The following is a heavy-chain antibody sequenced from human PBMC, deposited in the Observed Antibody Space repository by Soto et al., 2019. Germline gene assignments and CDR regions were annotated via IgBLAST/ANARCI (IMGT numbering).Heavy chain of an antibody. J-gene: IGHJ4*02. Sequence: ASVKVSCKASGYTFTSYGISWVRQAPGQGLEWMGWISAYNGNTNYAQKLQGRVTITADKSTSTAYMELSSLRSEDTAVYYCARIAELETMGYWGQGTQVTVSS. CDR1: GYTFTSYG. CDR3: ARIAELETMGY. D-gene: IGHD3-10*01. CDR2: ISAYNGNT. V-gene: IGHV1-18*01.